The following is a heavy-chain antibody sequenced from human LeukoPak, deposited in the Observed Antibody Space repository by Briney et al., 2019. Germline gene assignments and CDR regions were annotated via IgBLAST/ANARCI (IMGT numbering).Heavy chain of an antibody. V-gene: IGHV3-30*18. Sequence: GGSLRLSCAASGFTFSSYGMHWVRQAPGKWLEWVAVISYDGSNKYYADSVKGRFTISRDNSKNTLYLQMNSLRAEDTAVYYCAKDEYSSSWYYYYYGMDVWGKGTTVTVSS. J-gene: IGHJ6*04. CDR2: ISYDGSNK. CDR3: AKDEYSSSWYYYYYGMDV. D-gene: IGHD6-13*01. CDR1: GFTFSSYG.